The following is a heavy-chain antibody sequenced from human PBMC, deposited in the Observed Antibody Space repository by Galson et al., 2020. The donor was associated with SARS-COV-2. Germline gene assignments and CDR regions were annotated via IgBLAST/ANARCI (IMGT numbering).Heavy chain of an antibody. D-gene: IGHD6-19*01. V-gene: IGHV3-33*01. CDR1: GFTFSDHA. Sequence: GESLKISCAASGFTFSDHAMHWVRQAPGKGLEWVAQIFFDGSEKYYGDSVRGRFTISRDSSKNTVYLQMNNLRVDDTAVYYCARDRQSSRGWAFDYWGQGTLLTVSS. CDR3: ARDRQSSRGWAFDY. CDR2: IFFDGSEK. J-gene: IGHJ4*02.